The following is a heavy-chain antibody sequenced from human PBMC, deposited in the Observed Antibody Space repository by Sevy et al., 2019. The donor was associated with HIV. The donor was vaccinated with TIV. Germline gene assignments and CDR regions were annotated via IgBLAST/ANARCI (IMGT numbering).Heavy chain of an antibody. V-gene: IGHV4-4*07. CDR2: IYTSGST. Sequence: SETLSLTCTVSGGSISSYYCTWIRQPAGKGLEWIGRIYTSGSTNYNPSLKSRVTMSVDTSKNEFSLKLTSVTAAGSAVYYCARGGGYFDDGFDIWGQGTMVTVSS. CDR1: GGSISSYY. J-gene: IGHJ3*02. D-gene: IGHD3-10*01. CDR3: ARGGGYFDDGFDI.